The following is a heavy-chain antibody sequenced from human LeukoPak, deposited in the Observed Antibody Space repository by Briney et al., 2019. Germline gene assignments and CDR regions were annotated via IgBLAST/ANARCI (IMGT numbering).Heavy chain of an antibody. Sequence: PSETLSLTRTGSGGSLRRYYWSWLRQPPGKGPEWVGYIYYSGCTKYNHSLKSRVSISVDTSQHQFSLKLSSVTAEDTAVCYCARGFCSGGSCYSAIFEYWGQRPRVTVSS. D-gene: IGHD2-15*01. V-gene: IGHV4-59*01. CDR3: ARGFCSGGSCYSAIFEY. J-gene: IGHJ4*02. CDR1: GGSLRRYY. CDR2: IYYSGCT.